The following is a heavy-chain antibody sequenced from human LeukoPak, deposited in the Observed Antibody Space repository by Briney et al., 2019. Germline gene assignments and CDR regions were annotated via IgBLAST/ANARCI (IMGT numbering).Heavy chain of an antibody. CDR3: ARGFGEDDYYYYYGMDV. Sequence: PGGSLRLSCAASGFTFSSYWMSWVRQAPGKGLEWVANIKQDGSEKYYVDSVKGRFTISRDNAKNSLYLQMNSLRAEDTAVYYCARGFGEDDYYYYYGMDVWGQGTTVTVSS. D-gene: IGHD3-10*01. CDR1: GFTFSSYW. J-gene: IGHJ6*02. CDR2: IKQDGSEK. V-gene: IGHV3-7*01.